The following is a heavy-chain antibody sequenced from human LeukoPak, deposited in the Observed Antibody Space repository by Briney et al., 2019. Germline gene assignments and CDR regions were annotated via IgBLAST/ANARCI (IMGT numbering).Heavy chain of an antibody. CDR3: ARGQWLPVFDF. CDR1: GYSISSGYY. J-gene: IGHJ4*02. D-gene: IGHD3-22*01. Sequence: SETLSLTCTVSGYSISSGYYWGWIRQPPGKGLEWIGSIYHSGSTYYNPSLKSRVTISVDTSKNQFSLKLSSVTAADTAVYYCARGQWLPVFDFWGQGTLVTVSS. V-gene: IGHV4-38-2*02. CDR2: IYHSGST.